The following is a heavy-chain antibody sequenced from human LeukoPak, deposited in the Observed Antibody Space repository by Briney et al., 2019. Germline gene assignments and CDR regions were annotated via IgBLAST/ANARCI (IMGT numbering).Heavy chain of an antibody. CDR1: GFTFGDYA. J-gene: IGHJ4*02. Sequence: GGSLRLSCTASGFTFGDYAMSWVRQAPGKGLEWVGFIRSKVYGGTTEYAASVKGRFTISRDDSKSIAYLQMNSLKTEDTAVYYCTRALSGGYCSSTSCYHSYWGQGTLVTVSS. CDR3: TRALSGGYCSSTSCYHSY. V-gene: IGHV3-49*04. CDR2: IRSKVYGGTT. D-gene: IGHD2-2*01.